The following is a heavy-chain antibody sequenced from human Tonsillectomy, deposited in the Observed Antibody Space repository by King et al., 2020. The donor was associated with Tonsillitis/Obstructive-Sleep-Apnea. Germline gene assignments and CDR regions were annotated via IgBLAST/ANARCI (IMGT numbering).Heavy chain of an antibody. CDR1: GGSFSNYY. V-gene: IGHV4-34*01. CDR3: ARGDIVVVVAAPEYFQH. D-gene: IGHD2-15*01. J-gene: IGHJ1*01. CDR2: IDQSGRT. Sequence: VQLQQWGAGLLKPSETLSLTCAVYGGSFSNYYWSGIRQPPGTGLEWSGEIDQSGRTNYNPSLKSRVTISVDTSKNQFSLKLSSVTAADTAVYYCARGDIVVVVAAPEYFQHWGQGTLVTVSS.